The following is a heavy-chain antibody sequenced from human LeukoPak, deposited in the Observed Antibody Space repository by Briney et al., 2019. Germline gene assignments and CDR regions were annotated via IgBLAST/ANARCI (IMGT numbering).Heavy chain of an antibody. J-gene: IGHJ4*02. CDR1: GFTFSSYS. D-gene: IGHD1-26*01. Sequence: GGSLRLSCAASGFTFSSYSMNWVRQAPGKGLEWVSSISSSSSYIYYADSVKGRFTISRDNAKNSLYLQMNSLRAEDTAVYYCARGPGGTVTTFSSIVGATSWEFDYWGQGTLVTVSS. V-gene: IGHV3-21*01. CDR2: ISSSSSYI. CDR3: ARGPGGTVTTFSSIVGATSWEFDY.